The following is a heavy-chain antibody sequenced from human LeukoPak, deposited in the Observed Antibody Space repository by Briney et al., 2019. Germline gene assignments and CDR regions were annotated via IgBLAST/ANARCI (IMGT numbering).Heavy chain of an antibody. CDR2: ITSSSSAI. CDR1: GFAFSSYS. V-gene: IGHV3-48*01. CDR3: ARKSGSSGYPFDY. D-gene: IGHD3-22*01. J-gene: IGHJ4*02. Sequence: PGGSLRLSCAASGFAFSSYSMNWVRQAPGKGLEWVSYITSSSSAIYYADSVKGRFTISRDNAKHSLYLQMNSLRAEDTAVYYCARKSGSSGYPFDYWGQGTVVTVSS.